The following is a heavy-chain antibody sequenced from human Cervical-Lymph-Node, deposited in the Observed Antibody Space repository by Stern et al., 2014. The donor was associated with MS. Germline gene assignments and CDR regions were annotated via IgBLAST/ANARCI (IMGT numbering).Heavy chain of an antibody. CDR1: GFSLSTNGMR. CDR3: VRLREHNFGVLEH. V-gene: IGHV2-70*04. D-gene: IGHD3-3*01. CDR2: IDWDDDK. J-gene: IGHJ4*02. Sequence: QVTLRESGPALVKPTQTLTLTCTFSGFSLSTNGMRLSWIRQPPGRALECLARIDWDDDKFYTPSLRTRLTISKDSSKNQVVLTLTDMDPADTATYYCVRLREHNFGVLEHWGQGILVTVSS.